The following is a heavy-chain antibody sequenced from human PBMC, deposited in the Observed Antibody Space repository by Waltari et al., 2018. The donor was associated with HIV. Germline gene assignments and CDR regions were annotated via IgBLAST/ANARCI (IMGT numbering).Heavy chain of an antibody. D-gene: IGHD2-2*02. CDR3: ARGRVVVPAAKPQGWFDP. Sequence: QVQLVQSGAEVKKPGSSVKVSCKASGGTFSSYAISWVRQAPGQGLEWMGGIIPIFGTANYAQKFQGRVTITADESTSTAYMERSSLRSEDTAVYYCARGRVVVPAAKPQGWFDPWGQGTLVTVSS. CDR2: IIPIFGTA. CDR1: GGTFSSYA. J-gene: IGHJ5*02. V-gene: IGHV1-69*01.